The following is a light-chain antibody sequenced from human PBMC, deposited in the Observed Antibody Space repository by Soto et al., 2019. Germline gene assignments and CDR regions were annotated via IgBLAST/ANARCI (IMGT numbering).Light chain of an antibody. J-gene: IGLJ3*02. CDR2: DVS. V-gene: IGLV2-14*03. CDR1: SSDVGGYNY. Sequence: QSALTQPASVSGSPGQSITLSCTGTSSDVGGYNYGSCYQHHTGTAPKLMLYDVSNRPSGVSNRFAGSKSGNTAPLTIFGLQAEGEADYYCSSYGSTPRVFGGGTKLTVL. CDR3: SSYGSTPRV.